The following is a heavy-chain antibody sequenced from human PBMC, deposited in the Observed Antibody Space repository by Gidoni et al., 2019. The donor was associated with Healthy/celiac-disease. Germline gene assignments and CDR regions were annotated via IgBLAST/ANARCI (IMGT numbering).Heavy chain of an antibody. V-gene: IGHV3-74*01. D-gene: IGHD3-10*01. CDR2: INSDGSST. Sequence: EVQLVESGGGLVQPGGSLRLSCAASGVPFSSYWMHWVRQAPGKGLVWVSRINSDGSSTSYADSVKGRFTISRDNAKNTLYLQMNSLRAEDTAVYYCARGSHRARLWFGENWFDPWGQGTLVTVSS. J-gene: IGHJ5*02. CDR3: ARGSHRARLWFGENWFDP. CDR1: GVPFSSYW.